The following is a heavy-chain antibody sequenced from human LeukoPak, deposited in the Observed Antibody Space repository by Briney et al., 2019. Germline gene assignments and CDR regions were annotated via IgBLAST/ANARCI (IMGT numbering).Heavy chain of an antibody. CDR1: GFTFSSYS. CDR2: ISSSSSYI. J-gene: IGHJ6*03. Sequence: GGSLRLSCAASGFTFSSYSMNWVRQAPGKGLEWVSSISSSSSYIYYADSVKGRFTISRDNAKNSLYLQMNSLRAEDTAVYYCARAVHYYYYMDVWGKGTTVTVSS. CDR3: ARAVHYYYYMDV. V-gene: IGHV3-21*01.